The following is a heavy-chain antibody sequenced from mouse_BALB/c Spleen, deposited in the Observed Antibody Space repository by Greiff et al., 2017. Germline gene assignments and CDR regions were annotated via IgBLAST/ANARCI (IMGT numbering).Heavy chain of an antibody. D-gene: IGHD2-1*01. CDR1: GYSFTGYY. CDR3: AHIYYGNSYFAY. CDR2: INPYNGAT. J-gene: IGHJ3*01. Sequence: VQLQQSGPELVKPGASVKISCKASGYSFTGYYMHWVKQSHVKSLEWIGRINPYNGATSYNQNFKDKASLTVDKSSSTAYMELHSLTSEDSAVYYCAHIYYGNSYFAYWGQGTLVTVSA. V-gene: IGHV1-31*01.